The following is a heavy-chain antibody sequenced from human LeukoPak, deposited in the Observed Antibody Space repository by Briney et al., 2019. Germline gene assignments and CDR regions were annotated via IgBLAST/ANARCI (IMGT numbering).Heavy chain of an antibody. CDR1: GGSFSGYY. CDR3: ARLNPATYYYDSSGYYLDY. J-gene: IGHJ4*02. CDR2: INHSGST. Sequence: SETLSLTCAVYGGSFSGYYWSWIRQPPGKGLEWIGEINHSGSTNYNPSLKSRVTISVDTSKNQFSLKLSSVTAADTAVYYCARLNPATYYYDSSGYYLDYWGQGTLVTVSS. D-gene: IGHD3-22*01. V-gene: IGHV4-34*01.